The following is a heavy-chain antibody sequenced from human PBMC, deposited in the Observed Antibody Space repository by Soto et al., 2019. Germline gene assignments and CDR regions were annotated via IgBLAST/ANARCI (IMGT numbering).Heavy chain of an antibody. J-gene: IGHJ4*02. CDR2: HYNDGST. CDR1: GGSVSSGGYY. CDR3: AREGSGYNF. V-gene: IGHV4-31*03. D-gene: IGHD5-12*01. Sequence: SETLSLTCNVSGGSVSSGGYYWSWVRQNPEKGLEWIGYHYNDGSTFYNPALQSRAVISVDKTKNHLFLNLRSVTAADTAVYYCAREGSGYNFWGQGTQVTVSS.